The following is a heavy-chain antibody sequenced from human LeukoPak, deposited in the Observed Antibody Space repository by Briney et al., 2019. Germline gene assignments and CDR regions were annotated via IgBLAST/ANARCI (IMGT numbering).Heavy chain of an antibody. CDR1: GGSISSSSYY. V-gene: IGHV4-39*07. CDR2: IYYSGTT. J-gene: IGHJ5*02. D-gene: IGHD4-17*01. CDR3: ARRGLQGGWFAP. Sequence: SETLSLTCTVSGGSISSSSYYWGWIRQPPGKGLEWIGSIYYSGTTYYNPSLKSRLTISLDTSKNQFSLKLTSVTAADTAVYYCARRGLQGGWFAPWGQGTLVTVSS.